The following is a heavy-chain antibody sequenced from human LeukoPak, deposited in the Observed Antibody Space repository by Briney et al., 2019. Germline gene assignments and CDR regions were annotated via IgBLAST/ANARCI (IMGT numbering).Heavy chain of an antibody. V-gene: IGHV4-59*01. CDR2: IYYSGST. J-gene: IGHJ5*02. Sequence: SETLSLTCTVSGGSISSYYWSWIRQPPGKGLEWIGYIYYSGSTNYNPSLKSRVTISVDTSKNQFSLKLSSVTAADTAVYYCARSPDCSGGSCYLFRFDPWGQGTLVTVSS. CDR1: GGSISSYY. CDR3: ARSPDCSGGSCYLFRFDP. D-gene: IGHD2-15*01.